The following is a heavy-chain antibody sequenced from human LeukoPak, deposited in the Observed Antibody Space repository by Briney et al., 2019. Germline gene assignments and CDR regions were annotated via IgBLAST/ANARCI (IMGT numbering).Heavy chain of an antibody. Sequence: GGSLRLSCAASGFTFSSYGMHWVRQAPGKGLEWVAFIRYDGSNKYYAGSVKGRFTISRDNSKNTLYLQMNSLRAEDTAVYYCAKDPGYYGSGSTNWFDPWGQGTLVTVSS. CDR2: IRYDGSNK. CDR1: GFTFSSYG. D-gene: IGHD3-10*01. J-gene: IGHJ5*02. V-gene: IGHV3-30*02. CDR3: AKDPGYYGSGSTNWFDP.